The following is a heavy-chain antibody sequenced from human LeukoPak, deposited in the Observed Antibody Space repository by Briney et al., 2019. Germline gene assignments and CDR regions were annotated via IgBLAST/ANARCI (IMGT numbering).Heavy chain of an antibody. J-gene: IGHJ4*02. CDR1: GFTVSSNY. Sequence: PGGSLRLSCAASGFTVSSNYMSWVRQAPGKGLEWVSVIYSGGSTCYADSVKGRFTISRDNSKTTLYLQMNSLRAEDTAVYYCARDFFGRQSDYWGPGTLVTVSS. CDR3: ARDFFGRQSDY. CDR2: IYSGGST. V-gene: IGHV3-53*01. D-gene: IGHD3-3*01.